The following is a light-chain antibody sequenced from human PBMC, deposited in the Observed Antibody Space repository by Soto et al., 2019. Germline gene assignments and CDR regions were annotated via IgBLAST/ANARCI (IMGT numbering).Light chain of an antibody. J-gene: IGLJ1*01. Sequence: QSARTQPASVSGSPGQSITISCSGTSIDVGGYNYVSWYQQHPGKAPQVMIYDVSNRPSGVSNRFSGSKSGNTASLTISGLQAEDEADYYCYSYTTSSTYVFGTGTKVTV. V-gene: IGLV2-14*01. CDR1: SIDVGGYNY. CDR3: YSYTTSSTYV. CDR2: DVS.